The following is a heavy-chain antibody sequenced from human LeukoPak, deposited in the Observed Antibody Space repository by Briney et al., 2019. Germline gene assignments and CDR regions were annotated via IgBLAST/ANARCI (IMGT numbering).Heavy chain of an antibody. V-gene: IGHV3-48*01. CDR2: ISSSSSTI. CDR3: AKFTGSGGIGY. CDR1: GFTFSSYS. Sequence: QPGGSLRLSCAASGFTFSSYSMNWVRQAPGKGLEWVSYISSSSSTIYYADSVKGRFTISRDNAKNSLYLQMNSLRAEDTAVYYCAKFTGSGGIGYWGQGTLVTVSS. D-gene: IGHD3-10*01. J-gene: IGHJ4*02.